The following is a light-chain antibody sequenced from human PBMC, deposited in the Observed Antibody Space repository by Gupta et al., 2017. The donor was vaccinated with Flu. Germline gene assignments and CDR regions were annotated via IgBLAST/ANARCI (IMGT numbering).Light chain of an antibody. J-gene: IGLJ1*01. V-gene: IGLV2-11*01. CDR1: SGDVGGDNY. CDR3: CSYAGSYSFDV. CDR2: DVN. Sequence: VTITCKGTSGDVGGDNYVSGYQQHPGKAPKLMIYDVNKRRSGVPDRFSGSKSGNTASLTSSRLQAEDEADYYCCSYAGSYSFDVFGTGTKVTVL.